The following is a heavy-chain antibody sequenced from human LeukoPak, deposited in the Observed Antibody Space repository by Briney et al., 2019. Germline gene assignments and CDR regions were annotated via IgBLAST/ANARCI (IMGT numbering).Heavy chain of an antibody. V-gene: IGHV3-7*01. J-gene: IGHJ1*01. D-gene: IGHD2-21*02. CDR2: INAGGGGK. CDR3: ARHLDRSCDL. CDR1: GFTFSRFW. Sequence: GGSLRLSCAASGFTFSRFWMTWARQAPGKGLEWVANINAGGGGKHYVDSVKGRFSISRDNSENTLYLQMDSLRAEDTAVYYGARHLDRSCDLWGQGPRDSVS.